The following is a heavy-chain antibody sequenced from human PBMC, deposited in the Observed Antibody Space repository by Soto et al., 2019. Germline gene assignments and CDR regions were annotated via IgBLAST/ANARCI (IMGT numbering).Heavy chain of an antibody. CDR1: GGSISSGGYS. CDR3: ARGGIAAAGTGDAFDI. J-gene: IGHJ3*02. Sequence: QLQLQESGSGLVKPSQTLSLTCAVSGGSISSGGYSWSWIRQPPGKGLEWIGYIYHSGSTYYNPSLKSRVTITVARSKTQFSLKLSSVTAADTAVYYCARGGIAAAGTGDAFDIWGQGTMVTVSS. V-gene: IGHV4-30-2*01. D-gene: IGHD6-13*01. CDR2: IYHSGST.